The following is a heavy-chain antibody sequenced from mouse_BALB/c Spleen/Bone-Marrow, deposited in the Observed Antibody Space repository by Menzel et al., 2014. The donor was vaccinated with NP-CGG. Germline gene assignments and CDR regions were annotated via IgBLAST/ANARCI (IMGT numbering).Heavy chain of an antibody. CDR2: IWAGGST. Sequence: VKLMESGPGLVAPSQSLSITCTVSGFSLXSYGVHWVRQPPGKGLEWLGVIWAGGSTNYNSALMSRLSISKDNSKSQVFLKMNSLQTDDTAMYYCARVPAYYTYAMDYWGQGTSVTVSS. CDR3: ARVPAYYTYAMDY. V-gene: IGHV2-9*02. D-gene: IGHD2-12*01. CDR1: GFSLXSYG. J-gene: IGHJ4*01.